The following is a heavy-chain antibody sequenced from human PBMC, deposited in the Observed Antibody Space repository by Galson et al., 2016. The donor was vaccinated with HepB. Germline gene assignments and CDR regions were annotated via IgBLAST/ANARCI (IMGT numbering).Heavy chain of an antibody. CDR2: IHSGGTT. CDR1: GFTASTNS. V-gene: IGHV3-53*01. CDR3: ARDAAYCGPTTCHSGWFDP. D-gene: IGHD2-21*01. J-gene: IGHJ5*02. Sequence: SLRLSCATSGFTASTNSMSWVRQAPGRGLEWVSLIHSGGTTYYADSVKGRFTISRDNSKNTLYLHMNSLRAEDTAVYYCARDAAYCGPTTCHSGWFDPWGQGTLVTVSS.